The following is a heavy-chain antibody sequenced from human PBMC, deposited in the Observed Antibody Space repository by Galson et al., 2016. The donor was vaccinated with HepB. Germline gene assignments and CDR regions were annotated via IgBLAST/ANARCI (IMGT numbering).Heavy chain of an antibody. CDR3: ARDRRGSGWCNDY. D-gene: IGHD6-19*01. CDR2: ISSSSSTI. V-gene: IGHV3-48*04. CDR1: GFTFSSYS. Sequence: SLRLSCAASGFTFSSYSMNWVRQAPGKGLEWVSYISSSSSTIYYADSVKGRFTISRDNAKNSLYLQMNSLRVDDTAVYYCARDRRGSGWCNDYWGQGTLVTVSS. J-gene: IGHJ4*02.